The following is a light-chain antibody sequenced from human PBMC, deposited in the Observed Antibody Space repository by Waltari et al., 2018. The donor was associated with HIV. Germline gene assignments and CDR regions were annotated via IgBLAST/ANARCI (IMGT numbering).Light chain of an antibody. Sequence: QSVLTQPPSVSGAPGQRVTISCTGSSSNIVAGSYVHWYQQLPGTAPKLLLLGNNHRPSGVPDRFSGYKSGTSASLAITGLQAKDEADYYCQSYDSSLSGWVFGGGTKLTVL. V-gene: IGLV1-40*01. CDR1: SSNIVAGSY. CDR3: QSYDSSLSGWV. J-gene: IGLJ3*02. CDR2: GNN.